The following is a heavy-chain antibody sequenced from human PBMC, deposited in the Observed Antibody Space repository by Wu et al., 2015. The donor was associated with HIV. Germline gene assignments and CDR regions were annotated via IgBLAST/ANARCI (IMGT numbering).Heavy chain of an antibody. D-gene: IGHD3-10*01. CDR1: GYTFTGYY. V-gene: IGHV1-2*02. CDR3: ARGGSYGSDYMDV. J-gene: IGHJ6*03. Sequence: QVQLVQSGAEVKKPGASVKVSCKASGYTFTGYYLHWVRQAPGQGLEWMGWINPNNGGTNYAQKFQGRVTMTRDTSISTAYVELSRLRSDDTAVYYCARGGSYGSDYMDVWGKGTTVTDSS. CDR2: INPNNGGT.